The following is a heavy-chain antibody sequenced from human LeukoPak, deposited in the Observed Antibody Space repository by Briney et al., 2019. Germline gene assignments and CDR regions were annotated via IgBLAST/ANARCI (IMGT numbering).Heavy chain of an antibody. Sequence: GGSLSLSCAGSGFTFSSNALSWVRQAPGKGLEWVSAISTSGGNTYYADSVRGRFTIPRENSKNTLYLQMNTLRAEDTAVYCATTKQARRYFDYWGQGTLVTVSS. CDR2: ISTSGGNT. J-gene: IGHJ4*02. CDR3: ATTKQARRYFDY. D-gene: IGHD1-1*01. CDR1: GFTFSSNA. V-gene: IGHV3-23*01.